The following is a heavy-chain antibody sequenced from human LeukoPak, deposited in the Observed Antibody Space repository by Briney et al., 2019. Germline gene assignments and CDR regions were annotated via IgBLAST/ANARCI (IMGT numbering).Heavy chain of an antibody. J-gene: IGHJ4*02. D-gene: IGHD3-22*01. CDR1: GFTVSSNY. CDR2: IYSGGST. CDR3: AKGTVKYYYDSSGYYDY. Sequence: GGSLRLSCAASGFTVSSNYMSWVRQAPGKGLEWVSVIYSGGSTYYADSVKGRFTISRDNSKNTLYLQMNSLRAEDTAVYYCAKGTVKYYYDSSGYYDYWGQGTLVTVSS. V-gene: IGHV3-53*01.